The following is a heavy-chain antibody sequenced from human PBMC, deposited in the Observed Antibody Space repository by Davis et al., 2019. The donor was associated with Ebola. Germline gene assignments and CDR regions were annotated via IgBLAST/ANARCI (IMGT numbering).Heavy chain of an antibody. V-gene: IGHV3-33*01. CDR1: GFTFSSYG. CDR3: ARDWIQLWIIDY. J-gene: IGHJ4*02. D-gene: IGHD5-18*01. CDR2: IWYDGSNK. Sequence: PGGSLRLSCAASGFTFSSYGMHWVRQAPGKGLEWVAVIWYDGSNKYYADSVKGRFTISRDNSKNTLYLQMNSLRAEDTAVYYCARDWIQLWIIDYWGQGTLVTVSS.